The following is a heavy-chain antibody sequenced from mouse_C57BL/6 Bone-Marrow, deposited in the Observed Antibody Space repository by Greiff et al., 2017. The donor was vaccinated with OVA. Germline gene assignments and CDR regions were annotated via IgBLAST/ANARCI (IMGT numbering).Heavy chain of an antibody. CDR3: AREYPYYYGSSPPFAY. CDR1: GYTFTDYY. D-gene: IGHD1-1*01. V-gene: IGHV1-19*01. CDR2: INPYNGGT. Sequence: EVQLQESGPVLVKPGASVKMSCKASGYTFTDYYMNWVKQSHGKSLEWIGVINPYNGGTSYNQKFKGKATLTVDKSSSTAYMELNSLTSEDSAVYYCAREYPYYYGSSPPFAYWGQGTLVTVSA. J-gene: IGHJ3*01.